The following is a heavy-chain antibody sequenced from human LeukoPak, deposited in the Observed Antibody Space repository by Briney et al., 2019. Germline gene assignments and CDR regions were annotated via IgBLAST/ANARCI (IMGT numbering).Heavy chain of an antibody. CDR1: GFTFSSYG. J-gene: IGHJ3*02. CDR3: ARGVPAHAHAFDI. V-gene: IGHV3-33*01. Sequence: GRSLRHSCAASGFTFSSYGMHWVRQAPGKGLEWVAVIWYDGSNKYYADSVKGRFTISRDNSKNTLYLQMNSLRAEDTAVYYCARGVPAHAHAFDIWGQGTMVTVSS. CDR2: IWYDGSNK. D-gene: IGHD2-2*01.